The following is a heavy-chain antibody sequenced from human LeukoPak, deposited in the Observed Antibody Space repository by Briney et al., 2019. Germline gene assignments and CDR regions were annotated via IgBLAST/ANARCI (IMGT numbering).Heavy chain of an antibody. CDR1: GGSISNSGYY. CDR3: AKTYYYDPFDY. Sequence: PSETLSHTCTVSGGSISNSGYYWGWIRQPPGKGLEWIGNIYYSGSTYYNPSLKSRVTISVDTSKNQFSLKLSSVTAADTAVYYCAKTYYYDPFDYWGQGTLVTVSS. CDR2: IYYSGST. D-gene: IGHD3-22*01. J-gene: IGHJ4*02. V-gene: IGHV4-39*01.